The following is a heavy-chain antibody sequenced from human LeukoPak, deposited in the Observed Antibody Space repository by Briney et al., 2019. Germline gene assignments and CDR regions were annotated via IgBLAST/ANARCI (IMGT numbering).Heavy chain of an antibody. CDR3: ARLKWEVDWYFDL. J-gene: IGHJ2*01. D-gene: IGHD1-26*01. CDR2: IYYSGST. Sequence: SETLSLTCTVSGGSISSSGYYWGWIRQPPGKGLEWIGSIYYSGSTYYNPSLKSRVTISVDTSKNQFSLKLSSVTAADTAVYYCARLKWEVDWYFDLWGRGTLVTVSS. CDR1: GGSISSSGYY. V-gene: IGHV4-39*01.